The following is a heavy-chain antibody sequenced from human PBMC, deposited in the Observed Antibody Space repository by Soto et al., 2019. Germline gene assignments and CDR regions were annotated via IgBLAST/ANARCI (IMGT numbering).Heavy chain of an antibody. Sequence: PGGSLRLSCAASEFTFSTYNMNWVRQGPGKGLEWVASISSRSNQIFHADSVKGRFTISRDNAKNSVFLQMNSLRPEDTAVYYCAKDRGLGSPVSGGLGVWGQGTTVTVSS. J-gene: IGHJ6*02. CDR3: AKDRGLGSPVSGGLGV. V-gene: IGHV3-21*01. CDR1: EFTFSTYN. CDR2: ISSRSNQI. D-gene: IGHD3-10*01.